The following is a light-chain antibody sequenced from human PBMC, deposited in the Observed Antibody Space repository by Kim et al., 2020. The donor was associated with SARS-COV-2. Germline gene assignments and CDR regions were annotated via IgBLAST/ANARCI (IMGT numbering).Light chain of an antibody. CDR2: DTG. CDR1: TEPVTSVHF. CDR3: LLSYSDSRV. J-gene: IGLJ2*01. V-gene: IGLV7-46*01. Sequence: PAGTVTCPCYSATEPVTSVHFPYWLQQKPGQAPRILIYDTGNRHSWTPARFSGSLLGGKAALTLSAAQPEDEADYYCLLSYSDSRVFGGGTQLTVL.